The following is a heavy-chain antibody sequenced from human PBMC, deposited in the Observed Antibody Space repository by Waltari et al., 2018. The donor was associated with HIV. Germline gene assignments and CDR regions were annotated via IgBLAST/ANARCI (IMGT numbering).Heavy chain of an antibody. CDR3: GSGAGGVFDF. CDR1: GFPFSSHW. Sequence: EVELVESGGGLVQPGGSLRPPCEASGFPFSSHWMTWVRQAPGKGLEWVANINHDGSEKYYVYSVNGRFTISRDNTKKSLFLQMNNLRVEDTSLYYCGSGAGGVFDFWGPGTLVTVSS. D-gene: IGHD3-10*01. V-gene: IGHV3-7*01. CDR2: INHDGSEK. J-gene: IGHJ4*02.